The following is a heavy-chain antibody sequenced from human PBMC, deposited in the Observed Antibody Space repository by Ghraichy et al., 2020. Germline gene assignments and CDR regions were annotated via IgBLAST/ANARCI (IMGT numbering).Heavy chain of an antibody. CDR1: GGSVSSGYYF. CDR3: ARSFGVMIPDGFDI. J-gene: IGHJ3*02. CDR2: INHSGNT. V-gene: IGHV4-61*01. Sequence: TLSLTCSVSGGSVSSGYYFWSWIRKPPGKGLEWIGYINHSGNTNYNPSLQSRLTISVDTSKNQVSLNLRSVTAADSAGYYCARSFGVMIPDGFDIWGQGTMVTVSS. D-gene: IGHD3-3*01.